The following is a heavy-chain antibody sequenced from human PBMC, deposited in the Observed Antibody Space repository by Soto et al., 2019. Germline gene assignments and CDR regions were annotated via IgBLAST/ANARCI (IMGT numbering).Heavy chain of an antibody. CDR3: AKEGYYYGSGSYSKFDY. CDR1: GFTFSSYA. J-gene: IGHJ4*02. CDR2: ISGSGGST. Sequence: EVQLLESGGGLVQPGGSLRLSCAASGFTFSSYAMSWVRQAPGKGLEWVSAISGSGGSTYYADSVKGRFTISRDKSKNTLYLQMNSLRAEDTAVYYCAKEGYYYGSGSYSKFDYWGQRTLVTVSS. V-gene: IGHV3-23*01. D-gene: IGHD3-10*01.